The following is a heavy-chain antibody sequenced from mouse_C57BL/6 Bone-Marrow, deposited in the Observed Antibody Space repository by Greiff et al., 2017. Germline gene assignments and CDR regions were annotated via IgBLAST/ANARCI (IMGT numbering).Heavy chain of an antibody. CDR1: GYTFPSYW. CDR2: IDPNSGGT. J-gene: IGHJ3*01. D-gene: IGHD1-1*01. V-gene: IGHV1-72*01. Sequence: QVQLQQPGAELVKPGDSVKLSCKASGYTFPSYWMHWVKQRPGRGLEWIGRIDPNSGGTKYNEKFKSKATLTVDKPSSTAYMQLSSLTSEDAAVYYCAREHITTVVAEGFAYWGQGTLVTVSA. CDR3: AREHITTVVAEGFAY.